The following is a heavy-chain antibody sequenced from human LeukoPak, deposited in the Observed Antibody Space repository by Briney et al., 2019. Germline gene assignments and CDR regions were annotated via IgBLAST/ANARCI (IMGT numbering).Heavy chain of an antibody. Sequence: PSETLSLTCTVSGGSIRSYYWSWIRQPPGKGLEWIGHIHYSGSTNHNPSLKSRVSTSVDTSKNQFSLKLNSVTAADTAVYYCARQVAAVGYYFDYWGQGTLVPVSS. J-gene: IGHJ4*02. D-gene: IGHD6-13*01. CDR3: ARQVAAVGYYFDY. V-gene: IGHV4-59*08. CDR2: IHYSGST. CDR1: GGSIRSYY.